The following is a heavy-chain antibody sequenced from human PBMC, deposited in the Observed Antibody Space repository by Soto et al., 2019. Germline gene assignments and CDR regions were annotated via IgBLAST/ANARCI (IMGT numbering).Heavy chain of an antibody. J-gene: IGHJ3*02. D-gene: IGHD3-22*01. CDR2: ISGSGFKK. CDR3: ARDSPTDYYDSSGPPASYAFDI. V-gene: IGHV3-21*01. CDR1: GFIFENFG. Sequence: PVGSLRLSCAASGFIFENFGMSWVRQAPGKGLEWISSISGSGFKKYYADSVKGRFTISRDNAKNSLYLQMNSLRDEDTAVYYCARDSPTDYYDSSGPPASYAFDIWGQGTMVTVSS.